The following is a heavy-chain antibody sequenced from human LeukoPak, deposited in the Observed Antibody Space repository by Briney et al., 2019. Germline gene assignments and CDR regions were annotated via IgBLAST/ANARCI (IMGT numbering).Heavy chain of an antibody. CDR3: ARVRRITMIQGSSYCYFMDV. V-gene: IGHV4-31*03. CDR1: GGSIGSGGYY. J-gene: IGHJ6*03. CDR2: INYSGNT. Sequence: SQTLSLTCTVSGGSIGSGGYYWSWIRHPPGKGLEWIGYINYSGNTYYNPSLKSRVTISVDTSENQFSLKLRSVTAANTAVYYCARVRRITMIQGSSYCYFMDVWGKGTTVTVSS. D-gene: IGHD3-10*01.